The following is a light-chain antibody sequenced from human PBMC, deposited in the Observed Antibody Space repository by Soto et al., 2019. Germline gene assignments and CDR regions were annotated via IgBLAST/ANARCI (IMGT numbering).Light chain of an antibody. V-gene: IGKV4-1*01. CDR3: QPYYNTPRT. CDR1: PSVVYTNNKNY. CDR2: WGS. Sequence: DFVMTQSPDSLAVSLGERATINCKSSPSVVYTNNKNYLAWYQQKPGQPPKLLIYWGSTRESGVTDRYSGSGPGTDFTLTISSLQAEDVAVYYCQPYYNTPRTFGGGTKVDIK. J-gene: IGKJ4*01.